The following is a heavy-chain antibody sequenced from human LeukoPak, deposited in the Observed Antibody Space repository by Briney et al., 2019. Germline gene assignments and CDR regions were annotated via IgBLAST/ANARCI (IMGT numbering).Heavy chain of an antibody. J-gene: IGHJ3*02. D-gene: IGHD3-22*01. CDR3: ARGAKRITMIVVVKVPRAFDI. CDR1: GGSFSGYY. V-gene: IGHV4-34*01. Sequence: PSETLSLTCAVYGGSFSGYYWSWIRQPPGKGLEWIGEINHSGSTNYNPSLKSRVTISVDTSKNQFSLKLSSVTAADTAVYYCARGAKRITMIVVVKVPRAFDIWGQGTMVTVSS. CDR2: INHSGST.